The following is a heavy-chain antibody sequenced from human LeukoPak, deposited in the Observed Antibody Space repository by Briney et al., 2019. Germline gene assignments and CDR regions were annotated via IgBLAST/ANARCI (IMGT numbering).Heavy chain of an antibody. J-gene: IGHJ4*02. CDR3: ARAGSSYYYDSSGFDY. V-gene: IGHV3-74*01. Sequence: GGSLRLSCAASGFTFSSYWMHWVRQAPGKGLVWVSRINSDGSSTSYADSVKGRFTISRDNAKNTLYLQMNSLRAEDTAVYYCARAGSSYYYDSSGFDYWSQGTLVTVSS. CDR1: GFTFSSYW. CDR2: INSDGSST. D-gene: IGHD3-22*01.